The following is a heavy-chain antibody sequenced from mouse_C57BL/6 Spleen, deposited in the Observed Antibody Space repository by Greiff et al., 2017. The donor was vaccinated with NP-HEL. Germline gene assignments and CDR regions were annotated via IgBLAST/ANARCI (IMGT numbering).Heavy chain of an antibody. Sequence: EVQLQQSGPVLVKPGASVKMSCKASGYTFTDYYMNWVKQSHGKSLEWIGVINPYNGGTSYNQKFKGKATLTVDKSSSTAYMELNSLTSEDSAVYYSARATYYGNYRGYFDYWGQGTTLTVSS. V-gene: IGHV1-19*01. CDR2: INPYNGGT. J-gene: IGHJ2*01. CDR1: GYTFTDYY. D-gene: IGHD2-10*01. CDR3: ARATYYGNYRGYFDY.